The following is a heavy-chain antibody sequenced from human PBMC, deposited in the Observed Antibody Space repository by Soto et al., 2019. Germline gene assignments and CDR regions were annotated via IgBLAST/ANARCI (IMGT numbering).Heavy chain of an antibody. CDR2: IIPIFGTA. D-gene: IGHD2-15*01. CDR3: ARFGGSWYDHYYYGMDV. J-gene: IGHJ6*02. CDR1: GGTFSSYA. V-gene: IGHV1-69*06. Sequence: SAKVSCKASGGTFSSYAISWVRQAPGQGLEWMGGIIPIFGTANYAQKFQGRVTITADKSTSTAYMELSSLRSEDTAVYYCARFGGSWYDHYYYGMDVWGQGTTVTVSS.